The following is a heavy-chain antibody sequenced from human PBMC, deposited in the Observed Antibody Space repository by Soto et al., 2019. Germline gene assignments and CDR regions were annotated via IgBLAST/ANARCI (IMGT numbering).Heavy chain of an antibody. CDR1: DGSISSSSDY. D-gene: IGHD5-12*01. Sequence: SETLSLTCTVSDGSISSSSDYWGWIRQPPGKGLEWIGSIYYSGSTYYNPSLKSRVTISVDTSKNQFSLKLSSVTAADTAVYYCARRGWLQIDYWGQGTLVTVSS. V-gene: IGHV4-39*01. J-gene: IGHJ4*02. CDR2: IYYSGST. CDR3: ARRGWLQIDY.